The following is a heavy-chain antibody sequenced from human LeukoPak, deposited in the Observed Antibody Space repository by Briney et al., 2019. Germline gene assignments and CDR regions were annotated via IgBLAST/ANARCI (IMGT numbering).Heavy chain of an antibody. CDR2: IYYSGST. CDR3: ARAYSGSRGAFDI. V-gene: IGHV4-59*01. Sequence: SETLSLTCTVSGGSISSYYWSWIRQPPGKGLEWIGYIYYSGSTNYNPSLKSRVTISVDTSKNQFSLKLSSVTAADTAVYYCARAYSGSRGAFDIWGQGTMVTVSS. CDR1: GGSISSYY. J-gene: IGHJ3*02. D-gene: IGHD1-26*01.